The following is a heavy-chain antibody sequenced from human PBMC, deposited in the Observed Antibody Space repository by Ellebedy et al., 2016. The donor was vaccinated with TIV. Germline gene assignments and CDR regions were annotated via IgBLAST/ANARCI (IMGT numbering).Heavy chain of an antibody. CDR1: GVPVTSGDSF. V-gene: IGHV4-39*01. J-gene: IGHJ4*01. CDR2: IEFTGSA. Sequence: SETLSLTXTVSGVPVTSGDSFWGWIRQPPGKGLEWIGTIEFTGSAYYSPSLTSRVTISVDKSQNQLSLNLISVTGADTAVYYCARLLPTGIYGRGFFDYWGQGILVTVSS. D-gene: IGHD3-10*01. CDR3: ARLLPTGIYGRGFFDY.